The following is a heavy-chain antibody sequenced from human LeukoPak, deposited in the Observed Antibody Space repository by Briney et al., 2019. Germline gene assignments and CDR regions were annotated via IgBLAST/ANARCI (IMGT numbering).Heavy chain of an antibody. CDR3: ARDKTPYGDYYFDY. Sequence: KSSETLSLTCTVFGGSISSYYWSWIRQPPGKGLEWLGYIYYTGSTRYNPSLKSRLTISVDTSQNQFSLKLRSVTAADTAVYFCARDKTPYGDYYFDYWGQGILVTVSS. V-gene: IGHV4-59*01. CDR2: IYYTGST. CDR1: GGSISSYY. J-gene: IGHJ4*02. D-gene: IGHD4-17*01.